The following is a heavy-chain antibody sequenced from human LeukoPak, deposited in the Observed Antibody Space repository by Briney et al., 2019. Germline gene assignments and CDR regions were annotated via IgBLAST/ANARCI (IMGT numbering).Heavy chain of an antibody. Sequence: GGSLRLSCAASGFTFSSYGMHWVRQAPGKGLEWVAVISYDGSNKYYADSVKGRFTISRDNSKNTLYLQMNSLRAEDTAVYYCAHLGYSSSLDWFDPWGQGTLVTVSP. CDR1: GFTFSSYG. J-gene: IGHJ5*02. CDR2: ISYDGSNK. D-gene: IGHD6-13*01. V-gene: IGHV3-30*03. CDR3: AHLGYSSSLDWFDP.